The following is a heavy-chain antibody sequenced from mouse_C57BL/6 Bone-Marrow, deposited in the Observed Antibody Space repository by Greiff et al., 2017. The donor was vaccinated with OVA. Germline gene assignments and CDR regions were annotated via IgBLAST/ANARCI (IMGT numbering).Heavy chain of an antibody. V-gene: IGHV2-9-1*01. CDR1: GFSLTSYA. CDR2: IWTGGGT. Sequence: VQLQESGPGLVAPSQCLSITCTVSGFSLTSYAISWVRQPPGKGLEWLGVIWTGGGTNYTSALKSRLSISKDNSKSQVFLKMNSLQTDDTARYYCARNKGYDGYAMDYWGQGTSVTVSS. D-gene: IGHD2-3*01. CDR3: ARNKGYDGYAMDY. J-gene: IGHJ4*01.